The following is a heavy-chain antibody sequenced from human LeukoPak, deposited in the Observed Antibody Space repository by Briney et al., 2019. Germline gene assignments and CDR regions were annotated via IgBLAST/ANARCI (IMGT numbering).Heavy chain of an antibody. Sequence: ASVKVSCKASGYTFTSYDINWVRQATGQGLEWMGWMNPNSGNTDYAQKFQGRLTITRNTSISTAYMELSSLSTEDTAVYYCARDSRGWYHWFGPWGQGTLVTVSS. CDR1: GYTFTSYD. V-gene: IGHV1-8*03. CDR3: ARDSRGWYHWFGP. J-gene: IGHJ5*02. D-gene: IGHD6-19*01. CDR2: MNPNSGNT.